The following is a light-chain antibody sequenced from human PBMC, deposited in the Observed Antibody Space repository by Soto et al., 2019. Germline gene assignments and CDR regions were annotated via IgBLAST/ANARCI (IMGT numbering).Light chain of an antibody. V-gene: IGLV1-51*01. Sequence: QSVLTQPPSVSAAPGQKVSISCSGSSSNIGNNYVSWYQQVPGKAPKLRIYDNNKRPSGIPDRFSGSKSGTSATLGITGLQTGDEADYYCGTWDSSLNSGRVFGGGTKLTVL. J-gene: IGLJ2*01. CDR1: SSNIGNNY. CDR2: DNN. CDR3: GTWDSSLNSGRV.